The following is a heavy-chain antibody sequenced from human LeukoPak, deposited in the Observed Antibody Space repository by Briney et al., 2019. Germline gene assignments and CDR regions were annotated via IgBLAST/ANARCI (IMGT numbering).Heavy chain of an antibody. D-gene: IGHD2-2*01. CDR2: IYTSGST. V-gene: IGHV4-61*02. CDR1: GVSISSGSYY. CDR3: AREKRIVVVGYYYMDV. Sequence: PSETLSLTCTVSGVSISSGSYYWSWIRQPAGKGLEWIGRIYTSGSTNYNPSLKSRVTISVDTSKNQFSLKLSSVTAADTAVYYCAREKRIVVVGYYYMDVWGKGTTVTVSS. J-gene: IGHJ6*03.